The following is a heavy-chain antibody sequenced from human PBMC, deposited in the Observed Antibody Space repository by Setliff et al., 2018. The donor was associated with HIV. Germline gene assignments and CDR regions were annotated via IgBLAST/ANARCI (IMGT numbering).Heavy chain of an antibody. CDR1: GYTFTNYW. Sequence: GESLKISCKASGYTFTNYWIAWVRQMPGKGLEWMGIVYPGDSDTTYNPSLKSRVTISVDTSKNQFSLKLSSVTAADTAVYYCAREHEGPMTTVTEDWFDPWGQGTLVTVSS. D-gene: IGHD4-17*01. CDR2: VYPGDSDT. CDR3: AREHEGPMTTVTEDWFDP. J-gene: IGHJ5*02. V-gene: IGHV5-51*01.